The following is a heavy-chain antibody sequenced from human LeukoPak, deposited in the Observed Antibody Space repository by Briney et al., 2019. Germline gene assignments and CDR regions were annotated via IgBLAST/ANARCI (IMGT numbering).Heavy chain of an antibody. CDR3: ARGTFTVGAPAAFDI. J-gene: IGHJ3*02. CDR1: GGSISSYY. CDR2: IYYTGST. V-gene: IGHV4-59*01. D-gene: IGHD1-26*01. Sequence: SETLSLTCTVSGGSISSYYWNWIRQAPGKGLEWLGYIYYTGSTTYNPSVKSRITISLDTSKKQISLKLRSVTAADTAVYYCARGTFTVGAPAAFDIWGQGTMVTVSS.